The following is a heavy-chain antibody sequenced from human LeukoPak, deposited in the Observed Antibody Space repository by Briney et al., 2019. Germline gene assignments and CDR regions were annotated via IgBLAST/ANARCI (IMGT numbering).Heavy chain of an antibody. CDR3: ARDLVRWQQLVSNWFDP. Sequence: EGSLRLSCAASGFTFSSYSMNWVRQAPGKGLEWVSYISSSSSTIYYADSVKGRFTISRDNAKNSLYLQMNSLRDEDTAVYYCARDLVRWQQLVSNWFDPWGQGTLVTVSS. CDR1: GFTFSSYS. D-gene: IGHD6-13*01. J-gene: IGHJ5*02. V-gene: IGHV3-48*02. CDR2: ISSSSSTI.